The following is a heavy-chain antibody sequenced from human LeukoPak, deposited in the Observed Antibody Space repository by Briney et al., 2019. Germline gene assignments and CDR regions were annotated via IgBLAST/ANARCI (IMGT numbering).Heavy chain of an antibody. CDR1: GGSISSGGYY. CDR2: IYYSGST. Sequence: SETLSLTCTVSGGSISSGGYYWSWIRQHPGKGLEWIGYIYYSGSTYYNPSLKSRLTISVDTSKNQFSLKLSSVTAADTAVYYCARDDRGGSSWYPDYYYYGMDVWGQGTTVTVSS. D-gene: IGHD6-13*01. V-gene: IGHV4-31*03. J-gene: IGHJ6*02. CDR3: ARDDRGGSSWYPDYYYYGMDV.